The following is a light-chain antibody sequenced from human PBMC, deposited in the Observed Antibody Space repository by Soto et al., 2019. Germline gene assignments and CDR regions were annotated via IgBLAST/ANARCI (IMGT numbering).Light chain of an antibody. Sequence: NQVTQSPASRCASKGDRVTITCQASHDITSYLNWYQHKPGKAPKLLIYGASSLESGVPSRFSGSGSGTEITLTISSLQLEDFAPYYSQQFNSYPRPFAQGTKVDIK. J-gene: IGKJ1*01. CDR2: GAS. CDR1: HDITSY. CDR3: QQFNSYPRP. V-gene: IGKV1-13*02.